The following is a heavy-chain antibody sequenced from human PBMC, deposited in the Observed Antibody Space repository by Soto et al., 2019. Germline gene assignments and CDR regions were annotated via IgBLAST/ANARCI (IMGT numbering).Heavy chain of an antibody. CDR2: ISGGGSGT. Sequence: EMQLSESGGGLVQPGGSLRLSCAASGFTFGSYAMSWVRQAPGKGLEWVSAISGGGSGTYYADSVKGRFTISRDNSKKTLFLQMNSLRVEDTAIYYCAKDPKGTVRFNWFDPGGEGALVTVSS. CDR3: AKDPKGTVRFNWFDP. V-gene: IGHV3-23*01. D-gene: IGHD2-8*02. CDR1: GFTFGSYA. J-gene: IGHJ5*02.